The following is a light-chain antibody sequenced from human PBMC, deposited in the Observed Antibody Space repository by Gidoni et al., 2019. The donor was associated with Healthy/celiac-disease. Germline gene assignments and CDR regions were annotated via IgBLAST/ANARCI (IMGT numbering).Light chain of an antibody. V-gene: IGKV3-20*01. Sequence: ELVLTQSPGNLSLSPGERATLSCRASQSVSSSYLAWYQQKPGQAPRLLIYGASSRATGIPDRFSGSGSGTDFTLTISRLEPEDFAVYYCQQYGSSRTFGQGTKVEIK. CDR2: GAS. CDR1: QSVSSSY. J-gene: IGKJ1*01. CDR3: QQYGSSRT.